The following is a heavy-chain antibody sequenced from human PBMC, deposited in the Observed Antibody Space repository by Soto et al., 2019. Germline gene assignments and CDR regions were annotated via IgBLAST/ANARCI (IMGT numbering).Heavy chain of an antibody. V-gene: IGHV3-23*01. Sequence: EMHLLESGGDLVQPGGSLRLSCAASGFTFSTYAMTWVRQAPGKGLEYVSAISGGGVTTYYADSMKGRFTISRDNSKNTLYRQMNSLRAEDTAVYYCAQDRDDIGMVDAFEVWGQGTMVTVSS. J-gene: IGHJ3*01. CDR3: AQDRDDIGMVDAFEV. CDR1: GFTFSTYA. D-gene: IGHD2-15*01. CDR2: ISGGGVTT.